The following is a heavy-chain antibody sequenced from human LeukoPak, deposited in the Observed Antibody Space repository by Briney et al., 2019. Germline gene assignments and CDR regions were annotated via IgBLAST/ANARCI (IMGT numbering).Heavy chain of an antibody. CDR3: ATYHFRGDTHYFDY. Sequence: SETLSLTCTVSGGSISSGTYYWSWIRQPAGKGLECIGRIYATGITNYNPSLQSRVTISIDTSKNQFSLKLRSVTAADTAVYYCATYHFRGDTHYFDYWSQGILVTVSS. J-gene: IGHJ4*02. CDR1: GGSISSGTYY. CDR2: IYATGIT. V-gene: IGHV4-61*02. D-gene: IGHD3-10*02.